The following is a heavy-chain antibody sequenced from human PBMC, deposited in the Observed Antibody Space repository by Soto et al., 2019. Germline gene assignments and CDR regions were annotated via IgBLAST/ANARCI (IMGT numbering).Heavy chain of an antibody. V-gene: IGHV3-64*01. CDR1: GFTFSSYA. Sequence: GGSLRLSCAASGFTFSSYAMHWVRQAPGKGLEYVSAISSNGGSTYYANSVKGRFTISGDNSKNTLYLQMGSLRAEDMAVYYCSRDPYYDILTGYQIGYYYMDVWGKGTTVTVSS. CDR3: SRDPYYDILTGYQIGYYYMDV. CDR2: ISSNGGST. J-gene: IGHJ6*03. D-gene: IGHD3-9*01.